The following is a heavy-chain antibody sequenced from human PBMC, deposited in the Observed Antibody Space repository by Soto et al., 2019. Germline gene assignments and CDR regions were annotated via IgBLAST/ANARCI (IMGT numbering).Heavy chain of an antibody. D-gene: IGHD3-16*01. CDR1: GFTFSNYW. J-gene: IGHJ5*02. V-gene: IGHV3-7*01. CDR3: ARGGRDAYDWFDP. CDR2: IKQDESEK. Sequence: EAQLVESGGGLVQPGGSLRVSCSVSGFTFSNYWMSWVRQAPGKGLEWVAKIKQDESEKDYVDSVKGRFTISRDNANNSLYLHMYNLRGEDTAVYYCARGGRDAYDWFDPWGQGTLVTVSS.